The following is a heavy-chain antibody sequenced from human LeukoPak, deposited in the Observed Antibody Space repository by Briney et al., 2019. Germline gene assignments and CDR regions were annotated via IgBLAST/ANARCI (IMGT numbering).Heavy chain of an antibody. Sequence: SSVKVSCRTSGYTFTGLYMHWVRLAPGQGLEWMAWINPSNGYTNYAQNFQGRVTVTTDTSMSTAYMDLPTLTYDDTAVYYCVRYLTGLFAFWGQGTLVTVSS. D-gene: IGHD3-9*01. J-gene: IGHJ4*02. CDR2: INPSNGYT. CDR3: VRYLTGLFAF. V-gene: IGHV1-2*02. CDR1: GYTFTGLY.